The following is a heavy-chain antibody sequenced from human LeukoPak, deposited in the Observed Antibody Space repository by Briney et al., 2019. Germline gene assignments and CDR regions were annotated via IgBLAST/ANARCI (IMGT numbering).Heavy chain of an antibody. J-gene: IGHJ4*02. CDR3: ASLVPSSSWKFDY. D-gene: IGHD6-13*01. Sequence: PSQTLSLTCTVSGGSISSGDYYWSWIRQPPGKGLEWIGYIYYSGSTYYNPSLKSRVTISVDTSKNQFSLKLSSVTAADTAVYYCASLVPSSSWKFDYWGQGTLVTVSS. V-gene: IGHV4-30-4*08. CDR2: IYYSGST. CDR1: GGSISSGDYY.